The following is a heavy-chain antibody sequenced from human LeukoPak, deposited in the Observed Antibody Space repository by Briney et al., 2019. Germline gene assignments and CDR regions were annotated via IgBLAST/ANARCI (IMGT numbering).Heavy chain of an antibody. CDR3: TSSDYYDSSGYSSFDY. CDR1: GFTFSCSA. J-gene: IGHJ4*02. Sequence: GSLRLSCAASGFTFSCSAMHWVRQASGKGLELVCPIRSKTNSYATAYAASVKGRFTISRDDSKNTAYLQMNSLKTEDTAVYYCTSSDYYDSSGYSSFDYWGQGTLVTVSS. CDR2: IRSKTNSYAT. D-gene: IGHD3-22*01. V-gene: IGHV3-73*01.